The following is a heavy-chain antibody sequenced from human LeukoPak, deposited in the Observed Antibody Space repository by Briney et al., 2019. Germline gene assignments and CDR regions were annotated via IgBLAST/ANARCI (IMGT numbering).Heavy chain of an antibody. D-gene: IGHD3-10*01. CDR2: INPGSGST. Sequence: ASVKVSCKASGYTFIDYNIHWARQAPGQGLEWMGWINPGSGSTNYAQKFQGWVTMTRDTSISTAYMEVSRLTSDDTFVYYCARDRGSWESGHFDYWGQGTLVTVSS. V-gene: IGHV1-2*04. CDR1: GYTFIDYN. J-gene: IGHJ4*02. CDR3: ARDRGSWESGHFDY.